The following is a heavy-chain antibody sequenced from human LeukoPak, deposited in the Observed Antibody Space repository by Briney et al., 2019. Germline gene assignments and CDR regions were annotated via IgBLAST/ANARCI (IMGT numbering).Heavy chain of an antibody. V-gene: IGHV1-24*01. CDR1: GYTFTGYY. CDR2: FDPEDGET. J-gene: IGHJ4*02. D-gene: IGHD1-26*01. Sequence: ASVKVSCKASGYTFTGYYMHWVRQAPGKGLEWMGGFDPEDGETIYAQKFQGRVTMTEDTSTDTAYMELSSLRSEDTAVYYCAIWRWELPYFDYWGQGTLVTVSS. CDR3: AIWRWELPYFDY.